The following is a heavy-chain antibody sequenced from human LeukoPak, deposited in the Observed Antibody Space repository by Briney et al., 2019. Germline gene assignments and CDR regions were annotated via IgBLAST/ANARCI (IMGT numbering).Heavy chain of an antibody. J-gene: IGHJ4*02. CDR3: ARDSGWSKPDY. V-gene: IGHV1-2*04. Sequence: GASVKVSCKASGYTFTGYYMHWVRQAPGQGLEWMGRINPNSGGTSYAQKFQGWVTMTRDTSISTAYMELSRLRSDDTAVYYCARDSGWSKPDYWGQGTLVTVSS. CDR2: INPNSGGT. D-gene: IGHD6-19*01. CDR1: GYTFTGYY.